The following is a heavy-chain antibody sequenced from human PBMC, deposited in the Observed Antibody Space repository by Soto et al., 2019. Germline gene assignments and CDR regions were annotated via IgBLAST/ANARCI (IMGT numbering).Heavy chain of an antibody. V-gene: IGHV3-30*18. J-gene: IGHJ6*02. D-gene: IGHD6-13*01. CDR2: ISYDGSNK. CDR3: AQDVSIAAADSYYYYGMDV. Sequence: GGSLRLSCAASGFTFSSYGMHWVRQAPGKGLEWVAVISYDGSNKYYADSVKGRFTISRDNSKNPLYLQMNSLRAEDTAVYYCAQDVSIAAADSYYYYGMDVRGQGTTVTVS. CDR1: GFTFSSYG.